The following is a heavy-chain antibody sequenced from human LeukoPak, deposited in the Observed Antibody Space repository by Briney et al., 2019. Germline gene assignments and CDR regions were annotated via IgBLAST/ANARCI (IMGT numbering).Heavy chain of an antibody. V-gene: IGHV1-69*05. CDR1: GYTFTNVD. J-gene: IGHJ4*02. D-gene: IGHD1-26*01. CDR3: AREVGSTLKYYFDY. CDR2: IIPSFGTA. Sequence: SVKVSCRASGYTFTNVDINWVRQASGQGLEWMGSIIPSFGTANYAQKFQGRVTITTDESTSTAYMELSSLRSEDTAVYYCAREVGSTLKYYFDYWGQGTLVTVSS.